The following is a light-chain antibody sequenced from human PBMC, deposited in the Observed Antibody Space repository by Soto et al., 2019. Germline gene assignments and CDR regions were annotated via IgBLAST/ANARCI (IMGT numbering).Light chain of an antibody. Sequence: QSVLTQSSSASASLGSSVKLTCTLNSGHSSYIIAWHQQQPGKAPRYLMKLEGSGSYNKGSGVPDRFSGSSSGADRYLTISNLQFEDEADYYCETWDSYFNWVFGGGTKVTVL. J-gene: IGLJ3*02. CDR1: SGHSSYI. CDR2: LEGSGSY. CDR3: ETWDSYFNWV. V-gene: IGLV4-60*02.